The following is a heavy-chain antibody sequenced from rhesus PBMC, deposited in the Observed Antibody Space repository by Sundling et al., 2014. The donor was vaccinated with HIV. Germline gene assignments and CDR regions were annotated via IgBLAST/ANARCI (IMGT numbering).Heavy chain of an antibody. J-gene: IGHJ4*01. D-gene: IGHD3-3*01. Sequence: QVQLQESGPGLVKPSETLSVTCAVSGGSISSNYWSWIRQAPGKGLEWIGYIHGRDSNTDYNSSLKSRVTLSVDTSKSQLSLKLTSVTAADTAVYYCARTGPWTGYYSFDYWGQGVLVTRLL. CDR3: ARTGPWTGYYSFDY. CDR1: GGSISSNY. CDR2: IHGRDSNT. V-gene: IGHV4-169*01.